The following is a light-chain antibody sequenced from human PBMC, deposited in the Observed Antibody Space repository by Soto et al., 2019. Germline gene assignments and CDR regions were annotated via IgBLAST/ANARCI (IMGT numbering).Light chain of an antibody. J-gene: IGKJ2*01. CDR2: GAS. CDR3: QQYVSSPYT. V-gene: IGKV3-20*01. Sequence: DIVLTQSPGTLSLSPGERATLSCRAGQSITWNYLAWYQQKPGQAPSLLIYGASIRATGVPDRFSGSGSGTDFTLTISRLEPEDFAVYYCQQYVSSPYTFGQGTNLDI. CDR1: QSITWNY.